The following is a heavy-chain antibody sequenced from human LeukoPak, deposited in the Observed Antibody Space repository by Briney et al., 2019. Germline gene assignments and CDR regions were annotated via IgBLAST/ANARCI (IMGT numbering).Heavy chain of an antibody. CDR3: ARVIVAYDSTGYRFDY. CDR1: GFTVSSNY. CDR2: IYPLGST. D-gene: IGHD3-22*01. V-gene: IGHV3-66*01. Sequence: PGGSLRLSCAASGFTVSSNYMSWVRQAPGKGLEWVSLIYPLGSTYYADSVKDRFTLSRDNSENTVYLQMNTLRAEDTAVYFCARVIVAYDSTGYRFDYWGQGTLVTVSS. J-gene: IGHJ4*02.